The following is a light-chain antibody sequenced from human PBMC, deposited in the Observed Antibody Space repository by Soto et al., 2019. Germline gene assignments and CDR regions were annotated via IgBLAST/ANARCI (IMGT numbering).Light chain of an antibody. CDR3: QQRSNWPWT. J-gene: IGKJ1*01. Sequence: EIVWTQSPATLSLSPGERATLSCRASQSVSSYLAWYQQKPGQAPRLLIYDASNRATGIPARFSGSGPGTDFTLTISSLEPEDFAVYYCQQRSNWPWTFGQGTKVEIK. CDR1: QSVSSY. V-gene: IGKV3-11*01. CDR2: DAS.